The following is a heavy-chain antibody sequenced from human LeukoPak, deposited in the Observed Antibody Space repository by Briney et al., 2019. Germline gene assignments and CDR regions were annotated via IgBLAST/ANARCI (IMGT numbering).Heavy chain of an antibody. CDR1: GFTFSSYA. V-gene: IGHV3-30-3*01. CDR3: AREYSSSFRYYYYGMDV. Sequence: GGSLRLSCAASGFTFSSYAMHWVRQAPGKGLEWVAVISYDGSNKYYADSVKGRFTISRDNSKNTLYLQINSLRAEDTAVYYCAREYSSSFRYYYYGMDVWGQGTTVTVSS. J-gene: IGHJ6*02. CDR2: ISYDGSNK. D-gene: IGHD6-6*01.